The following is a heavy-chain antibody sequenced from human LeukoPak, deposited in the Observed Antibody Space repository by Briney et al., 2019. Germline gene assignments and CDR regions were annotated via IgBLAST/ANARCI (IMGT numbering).Heavy chain of an antibody. V-gene: IGHV3-23*01. CDR1: GFTFSSYA. D-gene: IGHD1-1*01. Sequence: GGSLGLSCAASGFTFSSYAMSWVRQAPGKGLEWVSAISGSGGSTYYADSVKGRFTISRDNSKNTLYLQMNSLRAEDTAVYYCAKDPLERRAYYFDYWGQGTLVTVSS. J-gene: IGHJ4*02. CDR3: AKDPLERRAYYFDY. CDR2: ISGSGGST.